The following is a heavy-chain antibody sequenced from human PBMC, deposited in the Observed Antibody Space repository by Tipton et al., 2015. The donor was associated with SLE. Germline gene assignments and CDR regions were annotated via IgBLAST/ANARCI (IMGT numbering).Heavy chain of an antibody. CDR3: ARGFTMVRGLFDY. V-gene: IGHV4-34*01. CDR2: INHSGST. J-gene: IGHJ4*02. Sequence: TLSLTCAVYGGSFSGYYWSWIRQPPGKGLEWIGEINHSGSTNYNPSLKSRVTISVDTSKNQFSLKLSSVTATDTAAYYCARGFTMVRGLFDYWGQETLVTGSS. D-gene: IGHD3-10*01. CDR1: GGSFSGYY.